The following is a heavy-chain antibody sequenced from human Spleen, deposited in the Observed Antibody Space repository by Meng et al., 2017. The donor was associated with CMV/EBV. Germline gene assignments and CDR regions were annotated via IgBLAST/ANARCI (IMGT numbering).Heavy chain of an antibody. J-gene: IGHJ3*02. CDR3: AEEGGNSDAFDI. D-gene: IGHD4-23*01. Sequence: SVKVSCKASGDTFTNNAISWVRQAPGQGLEWMGGIIPILGIAKYAQKFQGRVTITADKSTSTAYMELSSLRSEDTAVYYCAEEGGNSDAFDIWGQGTMVTVSS. V-gene: IGHV1-69*10. CDR2: IIPILGIA. CDR1: GDTFTNNA.